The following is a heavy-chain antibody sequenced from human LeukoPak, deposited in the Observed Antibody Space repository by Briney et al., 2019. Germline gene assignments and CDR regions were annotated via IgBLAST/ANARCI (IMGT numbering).Heavy chain of an antibody. Sequence: GGSLRLSCAASGFTFSSYEMNWVRQAPGKGLEWVSSISSSGRIIDYADSVKGRFTISRDNAENSLYLQMNSLRAEDTAVYYCAELGITMIGGVWGKGTTVTISS. D-gene: IGHD3-10*02. J-gene: IGHJ6*04. CDR1: GFTFSSYE. V-gene: IGHV3-48*03. CDR2: ISSSGRII. CDR3: AELGITMIGGV.